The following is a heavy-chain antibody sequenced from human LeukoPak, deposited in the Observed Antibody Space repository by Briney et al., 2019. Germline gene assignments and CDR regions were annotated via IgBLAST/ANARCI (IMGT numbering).Heavy chain of an antibody. CDR3: AREEPWGSAYGDV. V-gene: IGHV3-30*02. Sequence: PGGSLRLSCAASGFIFNTYVMHWVRQAPGKGLEWLAFIRYDGSNKNYADSVKGRFTISRDNAKNSLYLQMNSLRAEDTAVYYCAREEPWGSAYGDVWAKGTTVTVSS. CDR2: IRYDGSNK. D-gene: IGHD1-14*01. CDR1: GFIFNTYV. J-gene: IGHJ6*03.